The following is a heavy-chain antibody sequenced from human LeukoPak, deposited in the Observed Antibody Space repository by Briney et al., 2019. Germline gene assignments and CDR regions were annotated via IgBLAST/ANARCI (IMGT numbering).Heavy chain of an antibody. Sequence: GGSLRLSCAASGFTFSSYSMNWVRQAPGKGLEWVSSISSSSSYIYYADSVKGRFTISRDNAKNSLYLQMNSLRAEDTAVYYCAISSSGWYYFDYWGQGTLVTVSS. D-gene: IGHD6-19*01. CDR1: GFTFSSYS. J-gene: IGHJ4*02. CDR2: ISSSSSYI. CDR3: AISSSGWYYFDY. V-gene: IGHV3-21*01.